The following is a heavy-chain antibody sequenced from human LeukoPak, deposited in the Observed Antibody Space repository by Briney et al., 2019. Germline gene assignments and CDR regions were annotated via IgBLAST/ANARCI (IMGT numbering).Heavy chain of an antibody. CDR3: ASLYCSGGSCYSGWYYFDY. Sequence: GASVKVSCTASGGTFSSYAISWVRQAPGQGLEWMGGIIPIFGTANYAQKFQGRVTITADESTSTAYMELSSLRSEDTAVYYCASLYCSGGSCYSGWYYFDYWGQGTLVTVSS. V-gene: IGHV1-69*13. CDR1: GGTFSSYA. CDR2: IIPIFGTA. D-gene: IGHD2-15*01. J-gene: IGHJ4*02.